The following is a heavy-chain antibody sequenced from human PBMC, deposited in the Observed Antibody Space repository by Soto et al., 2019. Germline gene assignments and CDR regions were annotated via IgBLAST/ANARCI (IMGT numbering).Heavy chain of an antibody. D-gene: IGHD3-16*01. CDR1: GASITSYY. CDR2: IYYRGST. V-gene: IGHV4-59*08. Sequence: PSETLSLTCTVSGASITSYYWNWIRQSPGKGLEWIGYIYYRGSTNYNPSLMSRVTISIDTSKNQFSLRLSSVTAADTAVYFCARHLGEKIGGYYYFYGMDVWGQGTTVTVSS. CDR3: ARHLGEKIGGYYYFYGMDV. J-gene: IGHJ6*02.